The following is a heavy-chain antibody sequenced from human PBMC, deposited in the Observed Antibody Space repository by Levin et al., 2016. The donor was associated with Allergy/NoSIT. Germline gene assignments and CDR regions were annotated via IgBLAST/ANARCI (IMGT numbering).Heavy chain of an antibody. CDR1: GFTFSSSG. CDR3: ARSWGPDY. Sequence: ESLKISCAASGFTFSSSGMSWVRQAPGKGLEWVSYIKSTDGSTYYTDAVKGRFTISRDNVKNSVYLQMHSLRDEDTAVYYCARSWGPDYWGQGTLVTVSS. CDR2: IKSTDGST. D-gene: IGHD3-16*01. V-gene: IGHV3-48*02. J-gene: IGHJ4*02.